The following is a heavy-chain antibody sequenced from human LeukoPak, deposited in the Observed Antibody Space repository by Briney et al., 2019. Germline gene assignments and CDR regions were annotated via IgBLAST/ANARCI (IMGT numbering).Heavy chain of an antibody. D-gene: IGHD3-10*01. Sequence: SETLSLTCTVSGGSISSSSYYWGWIRQPPGKGLEWIGSIYYSGSTYYNPSLKSRVTISVDTSKNQFSLKLSSVTAADTAVYYCARVMEDYGSGSSFYFDYWGQGTLVTVSS. CDR1: GGSISSSSYY. CDR3: ARVMEDYGSGSSFYFDY. V-gene: IGHV4-39*07. CDR2: IYYSGST. J-gene: IGHJ4*02.